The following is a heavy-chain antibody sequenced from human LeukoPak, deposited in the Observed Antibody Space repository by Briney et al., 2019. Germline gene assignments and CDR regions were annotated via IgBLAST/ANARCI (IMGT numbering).Heavy chain of an antibody. CDR2: IYPGDSDT. Sequence: GESLEISCKGSGYSFTSYWIGWVRQMPGKGLEWMGIIYPGDSDTRYSPSFQGQVTISADKSISTAYLQWSSLKASDTAMYYCARHDRYFDWLLPFDYWGQGTLVTVSS. CDR1: GYSFTSYW. J-gene: IGHJ4*02. V-gene: IGHV5-51*01. D-gene: IGHD3-9*01. CDR3: ARHDRYFDWLLPFDY.